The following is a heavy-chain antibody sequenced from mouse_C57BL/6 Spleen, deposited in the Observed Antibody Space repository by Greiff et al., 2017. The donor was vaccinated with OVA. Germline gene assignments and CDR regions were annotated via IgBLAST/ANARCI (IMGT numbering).Heavy chain of an antibody. CDR2: IYPGDGDT. J-gene: IGHJ3*01. CDR1: GYAFSSSW. CDR3: AREGDGYPLFAY. D-gene: IGHD2-3*01. V-gene: IGHV1-82*01. Sequence: QVQLQQSGPELVKPGASVKISCKASGYAFSSSWMNWVQQRPGKGLEWIGRIYPGDGDTYYTGKFKGKATLTADKSSSTAYMQLSSLTSEDSAVDFCAREGDGYPLFAYWGQGTLVTVSA.